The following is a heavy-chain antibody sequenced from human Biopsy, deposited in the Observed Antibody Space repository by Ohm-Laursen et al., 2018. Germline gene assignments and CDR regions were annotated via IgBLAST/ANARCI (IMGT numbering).Heavy chain of an antibody. D-gene: IGHD3-9*01. CDR2: NIPILGTG. V-gene: IGHV1-69*06. CDR3: ATKLTGYFHH. Sequence: SSVKVSCKAPGGTFSNYGVNWVRQAPGQGLEWLGGNIPILGTGNHAQKFQDRVTVAADTSTSTATMELRSLRSDDTAVYYCATKLTGYFHHWGQGTLVIVSS. CDR1: GGTFSNYG. J-gene: IGHJ1*01.